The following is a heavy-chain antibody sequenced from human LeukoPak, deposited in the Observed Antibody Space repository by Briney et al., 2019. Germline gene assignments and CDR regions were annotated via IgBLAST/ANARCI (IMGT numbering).Heavy chain of an antibody. CDR1: GGSISSGYY. Sequence: SETLSLTCTVSGGSISSGYYWGWIRQPPGKGLGWIGSIYHSGSTYYNPSLKSRVTISVDTSKTQFSLKVSSVTAADTALYYCARAHFNYYYVDVWGKGTTLTVSS. V-gene: IGHV4-38-2*02. J-gene: IGHJ6*03. CDR3: ARAHFNYYYVDV. CDR2: IYHSGST.